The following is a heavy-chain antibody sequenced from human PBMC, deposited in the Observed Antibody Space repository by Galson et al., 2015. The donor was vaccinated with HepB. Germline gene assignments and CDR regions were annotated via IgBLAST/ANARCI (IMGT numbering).Heavy chain of an antibody. CDR1: GGTFSSYA. CDR3: ARHHYCSSTSCQPYNWFNP. CDR2: IIPIFGTA. D-gene: IGHD2-2*01. J-gene: IGHJ5*02. Sequence: SVKVSCKASGGTFSSYAISWVRQAPGQGLEWMGGIIPIFGTANYAQKFQGRVTITADESTSTAYMELSSLRSEDTAVYYCARHHYCSSTSCQPYNWFNPWGQGTLVTVSS. V-gene: IGHV1-69*13.